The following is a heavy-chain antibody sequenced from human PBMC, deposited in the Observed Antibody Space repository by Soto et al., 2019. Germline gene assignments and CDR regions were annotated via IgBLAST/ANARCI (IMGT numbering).Heavy chain of an antibody. CDR3: ARERSAAGTGWFDP. V-gene: IGHV1-8*01. CDR1: GYTFTSYD. Sequence: ASVKVSCKASGYTFTSYDINWVRQATGQGLEWMGWMNPNSGNTGYAQKFQGRVNMTRNTSISTAYMELSSLRSEDTAVYYCARERSAAGTGWFDPWGQGTLVTVSS. D-gene: IGHD6-13*01. CDR2: MNPNSGNT. J-gene: IGHJ5*02.